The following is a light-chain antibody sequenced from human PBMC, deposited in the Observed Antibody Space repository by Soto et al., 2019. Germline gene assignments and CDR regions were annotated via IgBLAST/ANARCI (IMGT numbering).Light chain of an antibody. CDR2: ATS. Sequence: DIQMTQSPSSLSASVGDRVTITCRASQDISNSLAWFQQKPGKVPKSLIFATSNLQSGVPSRFRGSRSGTDFTLTISSLQPEDFATYYCQQCATYPFTFGPGTTVDIK. V-gene: IGKV1-16*01. J-gene: IGKJ3*01. CDR1: QDISNS. CDR3: QQCATYPFT.